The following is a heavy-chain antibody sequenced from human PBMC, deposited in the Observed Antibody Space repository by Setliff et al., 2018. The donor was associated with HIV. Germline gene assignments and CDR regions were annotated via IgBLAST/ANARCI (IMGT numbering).Heavy chain of an antibody. Sequence: ASVKVSCKASGYTFTSYGISWVRQAPGQGLEWMGWISAYNGNTNYAQKLQGRVTITTDTSTSTAYMDLRSLRSDDTAVYYCARRGNYYASAFDYWGQGTLVTVSS. CDR3: ARRGNYYASAFDY. J-gene: IGHJ4*02. D-gene: IGHD3-10*01. CDR1: GYTFTSYG. V-gene: IGHV1-18*01. CDR2: ISAYNGNT.